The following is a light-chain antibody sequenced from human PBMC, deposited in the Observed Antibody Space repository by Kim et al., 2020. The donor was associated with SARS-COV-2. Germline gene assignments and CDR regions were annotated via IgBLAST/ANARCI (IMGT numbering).Light chain of an antibody. V-gene: IGKV1-13*02. CDR1: HDIRTL. CDR2: AVS. J-gene: IGKJ4*01. Sequence: ASVGDRVTIPCRTSHDIRTLLAWYQSKPGTPPSLLMYAVSTLESGVPSRFSGRGSATEFTLTISSLHPEDFATYYCQQFNSFPHTFGGGTKVDIK. CDR3: QQFNSFPHT.